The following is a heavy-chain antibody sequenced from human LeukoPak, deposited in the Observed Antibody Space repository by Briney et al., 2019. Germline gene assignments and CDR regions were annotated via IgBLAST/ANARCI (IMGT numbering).Heavy chain of an antibody. J-gene: IGHJ5*02. Sequence: GGSLRLSCAASGFTFSSYAMHWVRQAPGKGLEWVAVISYDGSNKYYADSVKGRFTISRDNSKNTLYLQMNSLRAEDTAVYYCARDLRNLLDLWGQGTLVTVSS. V-gene: IGHV3-30-3*01. CDR2: ISYDGSNK. D-gene: IGHD1-26*01. CDR3: ARDLRNLLDL. CDR1: GFTFSSYA.